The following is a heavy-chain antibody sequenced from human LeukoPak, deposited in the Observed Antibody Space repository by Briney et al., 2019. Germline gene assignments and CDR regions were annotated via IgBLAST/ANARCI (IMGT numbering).Heavy chain of an antibody. J-gene: IGHJ4*02. CDR1: GGSISSYY. CDR3: ARRGTGYYYVDY. CDR2: IYYSGST. Sequence: SETLSLSCTVSGGSISSYYWSWIRQPPGKGLEWIGYIYYSGSTNYNPSLKSRVTISVDTSKNQFSLKLSSVTAEDTAVYYCARRGTGYYYVDYWGQGTLVTVSS. D-gene: IGHD3-22*01. V-gene: IGHV4-59*12.